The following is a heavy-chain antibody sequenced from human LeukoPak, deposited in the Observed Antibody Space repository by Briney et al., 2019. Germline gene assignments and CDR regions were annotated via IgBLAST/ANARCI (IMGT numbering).Heavy chain of an antibody. J-gene: IGHJ4*02. CDR3: SSGAVADFDY. Sequence: ASVKVSCTASGYSFSDFYIHWLRQAPGQGLEWLGWINPNSGGTNFAQYFQGRVTMTRDTSISTAYMELNRLRSDDTALYYCSSGAVADFDYWGQGTLVTVSS. D-gene: IGHD6-19*01. CDR1: GYSFSDFY. V-gene: IGHV1-2*02. CDR2: INPNSGGT.